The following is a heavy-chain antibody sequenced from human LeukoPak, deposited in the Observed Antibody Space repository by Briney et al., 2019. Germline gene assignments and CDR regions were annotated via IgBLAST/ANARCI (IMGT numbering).Heavy chain of an antibody. CDR3: AKDHSSGLVWFLDY. Sequence: GRSLRLSCTASGFTFSNYAMHWVRQAPGKGLEWVALISYDGGNKYYADSVQGRFSISRGNSKNTLYLQMNSLRAEDTAVYYCAKDHSSGLVWFLDYWGQGTLVTVSS. CDR1: GFTFSNYA. CDR2: ISYDGGNK. D-gene: IGHD3-22*01. J-gene: IGHJ4*02. V-gene: IGHV3-30*18.